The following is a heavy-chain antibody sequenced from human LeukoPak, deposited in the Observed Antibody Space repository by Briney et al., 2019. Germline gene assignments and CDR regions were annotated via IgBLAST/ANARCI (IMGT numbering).Heavy chain of an antibody. CDR1: GFTVSNNY. V-gene: IGHV3-53*05. D-gene: IGHD6-19*01. Sequence: GGSLRLSCAASGFTVSNNYMSWVRQAPGKGLEWVSVIYSGGSTYYADSVKGRFTISRDNSKNTLYLQMNSLRAEDTAVYYCARVGAVAGTRGWFDPWGQGTLVTVSS. CDR3: ARVGAVAGTRGWFDP. CDR2: IYSGGST. J-gene: IGHJ5*02.